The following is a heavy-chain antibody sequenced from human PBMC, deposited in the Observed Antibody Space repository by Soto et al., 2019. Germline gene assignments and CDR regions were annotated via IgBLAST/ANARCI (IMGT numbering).Heavy chain of an antibody. J-gene: IGHJ3*02. D-gene: IGHD5-18*01. V-gene: IGHV1-58*01. CDR1: GFTFPSSA. CDR3: AADSTLMQFWFSGLDI. Sequence: SVKVSCKASGFTFPSSAVHWVRQARGQGLEWIGWIVVGSGNTNYAQKFQERVTITRDMSTSTAYMELSSLRSEDTAVYYCAADSTLMQFWFSGLDIWGQGTMVTVSS. CDR2: IVVGSGNT.